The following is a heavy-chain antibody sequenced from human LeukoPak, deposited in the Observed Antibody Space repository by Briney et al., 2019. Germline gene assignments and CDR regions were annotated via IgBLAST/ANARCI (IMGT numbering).Heavy chain of an antibody. J-gene: IGHJ2*01. CDR1: GGSITSYY. D-gene: IGHD6-13*01. CDR2: IFISEST. Sequence: SETLSLTCTVSGGSITSYYWSWVRQPAGKGLEWIGRIFISESTNYNPSLKSRATMSVDTSKNQFSLKLSSVTAADTAVYYCARVSSSWYEDWYFDLWGRGTLVSVSS. CDR3: ARVSSSWYEDWYFDL. V-gene: IGHV4-4*07.